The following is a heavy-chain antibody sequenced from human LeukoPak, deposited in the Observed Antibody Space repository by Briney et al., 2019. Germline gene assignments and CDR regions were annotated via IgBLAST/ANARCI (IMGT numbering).Heavy chain of an antibody. V-gene: IGHV3-53*01. CDR1: GFTVSSNY. Sequence: GSLRLSCAASGFTVSSNYMSWVRQAPGKRLEWVSVIYSGGSTYYADSVKGRFTISRDNSKNTLYLQMNSLRAEDTAVYYCARDVGYFRFDYWGQGTLVTVSS. CDR2: IYSGGST. CDR3: ARDVGYFRFDY. J-gene: IGHJ4*02. D-gene: IGHD5-18*01.